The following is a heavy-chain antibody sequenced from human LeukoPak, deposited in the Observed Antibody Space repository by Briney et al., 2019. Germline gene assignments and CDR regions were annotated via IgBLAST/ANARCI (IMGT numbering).Heavy chain of an antibody. J-gene: IGHJ3*02. D-gene: IGHD1-26*01. CDR3: ARVVVGSGWSKWELKNAFDI. V-gene: IGHV1-18*01. CDR2: ISAYNGNT. CDR1: GYTFTSYG. Sequence: ASVKVSCKASGYTFTSYGISWVRQAPGQGLEWMGWISAYNGNTNYAQKLQGRVTMTTDTSTSTAYMELRSLRSDDTAVYYCARVVVGSGWSKWELKNAFDIWGQGTMVTVSS.